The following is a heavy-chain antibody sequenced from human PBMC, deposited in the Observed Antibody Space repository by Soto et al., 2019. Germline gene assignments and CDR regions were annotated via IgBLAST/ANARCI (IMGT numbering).Heavy chain of an antibody. J-gene: IGHJ4*02. Sequence: EVQLVESGGGLVQPGESLRLSCAASGFTFSSYWMHWVRQAPGKGLVWVSRINSDGSSTSYAGSVKGRFTISRDNAKNTLYLQRNSLRAEYTAVYYCVRTSLVVAAATREDYWGQGTLVTVSS. CDR1: GFTFSSYW. D-gene: IGHD2-15*01. V-gene: IGHV3-74*01. CDR2: INSDGSST. CDR3: VRTSLVVAAATREDY.